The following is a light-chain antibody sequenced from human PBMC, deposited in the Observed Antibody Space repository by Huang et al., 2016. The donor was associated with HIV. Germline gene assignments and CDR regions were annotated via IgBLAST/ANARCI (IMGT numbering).Light chain of an antibody. J-gene: IGKJ1*01. CDR3: QQYYSTPWT. CDR1: QSVLYSSINKSY. V-gene: IGKV4-1*01. CDR2: WAS. Sequence: DIVMTQSPDSLAVSLGERAALNCKSSQSVLYSSINKSYLAWYQQKPGQPPKLLIYWASTRESGVPDRFSGSGSGTDFTLTISSLQAEDVAVYYCQQYYSTPWTFGQGTKVEIK.